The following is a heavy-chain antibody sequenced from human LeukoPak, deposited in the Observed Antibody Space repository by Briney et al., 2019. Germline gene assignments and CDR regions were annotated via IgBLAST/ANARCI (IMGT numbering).Heavy chain of an antibody. CDR2: IYYSGST. CDR1: GGSISSSNW. V-gene: IGHV4-4*02. Sequence: SETLSLTCAVSGGSISSSNWWSWVRQPPGKGLEWIGYIYYSGSTNYNPSLKSRVTISVDTSKNQFSLKLSSVTAADTAVYYCARHPYDYVWGSYYYYFDYWGQGTLVTVSS. D-gene: IGHD3-16*01. CDR3: ARHPYDYVWGSYYYYFDY. J-gene: IGHJ4*02.